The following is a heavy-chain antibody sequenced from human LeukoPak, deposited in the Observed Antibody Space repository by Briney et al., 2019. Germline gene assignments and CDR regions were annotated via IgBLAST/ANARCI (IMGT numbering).Heavy chain of an antibody. CDR1: GGSFSDYY. CDR3: ARGRPYSGGYHLDY. CDR2: IYYSGST. Sequence: SETLSLTCAVYGGSFSDYYWSWIRQPPGKGLEWIGNIYYSGSTYYNPSLKSRVTMSVDTSKNQFFLKLNSVTAADTAVYYCARGRPYSGGYHLDYWGQGTLVTVSA. V-gene: IGHV4-34*01. D-gene: IGHD1-26*01. J-gene: IGHJ4*02.